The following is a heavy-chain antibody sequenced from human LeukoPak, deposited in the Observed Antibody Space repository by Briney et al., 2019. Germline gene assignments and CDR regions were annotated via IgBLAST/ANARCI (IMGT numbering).Heavy chain of an antibody. CDR1: GDSISSYY. Sequence: SETLSLTCTVSGDSISSYYWSWIRQPPGKGLEWIGYIYYSGSTNYNPSLRSRVTISVDTSKYQFSLKLSSVTAADTAVYYCARGGYYYYDSSGYFDYWGQGTLVTVSS. V-gene: IGHV4-59*01. D-gene: IGHD3-22*01. J-gene: IGHJ4*02. CDR2: IYYSGST. CDR3: ARGGYYYYDSSGYFDY.